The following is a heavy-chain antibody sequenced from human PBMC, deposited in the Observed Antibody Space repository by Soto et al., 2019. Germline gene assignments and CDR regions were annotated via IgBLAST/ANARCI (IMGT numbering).Heavy chain of an antibody. J-gene: IGHJ4*02. CDR2: ISTRGVSI. CDR1: GFTFSNFG. Sequence: PGGSLRLSCEASGFTFSNFGMSWVRQAPGKGLEWVSTISTRGVSIYYAGSVKGRFTISRDNAKISLYRQMNGLRAEDTPVYYVERSGYNSNDDARGYFDYWGEGTLVTVSS. V-gene: IGHV3-21*01. CDR3: ERSGYNSNDDARGYFDY. D-gene: IGHD1-20*01.